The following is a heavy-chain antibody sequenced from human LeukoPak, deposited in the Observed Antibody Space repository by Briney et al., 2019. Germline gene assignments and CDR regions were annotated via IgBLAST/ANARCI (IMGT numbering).Heavy chain of an antibody. CDR2: ISGSGGST. CDR3: AIRGDCSSTSCYPPFDY. J-gene: IGHJ4*02. D-gene: IGHD2-2*01. CDR1: GFTFSSCA. Sequence: GGSLRLSCAASGFTFSSCAMSWVRQAPGKGLEWVSAISGSGGSTYYADSVKGRFTISRDNSKNTLYLQMNSLRAEDTAVYYCAIRGDCSSTSCYPPFDYWGQGTLVTVSS. V-gene: IGHV3-23*01.